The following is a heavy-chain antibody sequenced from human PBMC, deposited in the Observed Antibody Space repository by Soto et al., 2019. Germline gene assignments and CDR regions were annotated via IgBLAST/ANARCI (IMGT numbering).Heavy chain of an antibody. CDR3: GLFLAEDGIRHAVPVTAVQLNRSSDL. CDR2: IYSGGST. J-gene: IGHJ2*01. Sequence: KGLEGVSVIYSGGSTYYADSVKGRFTISRDNSKHTLYLQMNSLRADDPAVYYCGLFLAEDGIRHAVPVTAVQLNRSSDL. V-gene: IGHV3-53*01. D-gene: IGHD2-2*01.